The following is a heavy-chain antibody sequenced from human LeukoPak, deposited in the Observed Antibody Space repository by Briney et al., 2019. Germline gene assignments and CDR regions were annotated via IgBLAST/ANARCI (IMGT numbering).Heavy chain of an antibody. J-gene: IGHJ4*02. V-gene: IGHV3-74*01. CDR1: GFTFSSYW. Sequence: GGSLRLSCAASGFTFSSYWMHWVRQAPGRGLVGVSRINSDGRSTNYADSVKGRFTISRDNAKNTLYLQMNSLRAEDTAVYYCARVRWGGLYYFDYWGQGTLVTVSS. CDR3: ARVRWGGLYYFDY. CDR2: INSDGRST. D-gene: IGHD3-16*01.